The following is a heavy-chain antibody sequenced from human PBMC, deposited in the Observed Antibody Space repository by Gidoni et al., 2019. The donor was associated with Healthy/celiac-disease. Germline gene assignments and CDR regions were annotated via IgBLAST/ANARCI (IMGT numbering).Heavy chain of an antibody. D-gene: IGHD2-2*02. J-gene: IGHJ4*02. CDR3: AREGYQLLYGY. CDR2: INAGNGNT. CDR1: VYTFTSYA. Sequence: QVQLVQSGAAVKKPGASVKVSCTASVYTFTSYAMHWVRQAPGQRFEWMGWINAGNGNTKYSQKFQGRVTITRDTSASTAYMELSSLRSEDTAVYYCAREGYQLLYGYWGQGTLVTVSS. V-gene: IGHV1-3*01.